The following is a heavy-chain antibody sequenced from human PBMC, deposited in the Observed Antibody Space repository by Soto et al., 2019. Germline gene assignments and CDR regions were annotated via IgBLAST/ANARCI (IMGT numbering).Heavy chain of an antibody. D-gene: IGHD2-21*01. Sequence: SVKVSCKTSGGTFSNDIITWVRQAPGQGLEWMGRIIPLLDTTNYAQKFQGRVTITADESTGTAYMELSSLRSEDTAVYYCATTFCGEECFSTYYLDQWGQGTLVTVSS. CDR3: ATTFCGEECFSTYYLDQ. CDR2: IIPLLDTT. J-gene: IGHJ4*02. V-gene: IGHV1-69*08. CDR1: GGTFSNDI.